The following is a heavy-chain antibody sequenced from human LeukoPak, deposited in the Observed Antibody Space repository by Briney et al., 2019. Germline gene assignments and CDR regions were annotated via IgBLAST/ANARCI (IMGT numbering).Heavy chain of an antibody. CDR1: GYTFTGYY. CDR3: ASGDRITATDIWYFDY. Sequence: ASVKVSCKASGYTFTGYYPHWVRQAPGQGLEWMGWINPKTGGTKYAQKFQGRVTMTRDTSISTAYMEVTRLTYDDTAVYFCASGDRITATDIWYFDYWGQGTLVTVSS. D-gene: IGHD6-13*01. CDR2: INPKTGGT. V-gene: IGHV1-2*02. J-gene: IGHJ4*02.